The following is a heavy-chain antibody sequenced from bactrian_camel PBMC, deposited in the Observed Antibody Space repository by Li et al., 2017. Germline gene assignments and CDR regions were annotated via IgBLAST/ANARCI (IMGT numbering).Heavy chain of an antibody. Sequence: VQLVESGGGLVQPGGSLRLSCVASGFSFSDYAMSWIRQAPGKGLEWVSHITSRGDTYYADSVKGRFTISRDNARNTLYLQLNSLKTEDTAMYYCAAGTRIIVGDYCDGMTTWGQGTQVTVS. CDR3: AAGTRIIVGDYCDGMTT. V-gene: IGHV3S31*01. D-gene: IGHD3*01. CDR1: GFSFSDYA. J-gene: IGHJ6*01. CDR2: ITSRGDT.